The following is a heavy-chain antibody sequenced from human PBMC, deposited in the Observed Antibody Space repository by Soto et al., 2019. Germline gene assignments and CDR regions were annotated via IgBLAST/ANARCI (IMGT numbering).Heavy chain of an antibody. D-gene: IGHD1-26*01. Sequence: TSETLSLTCTVSGGSISSYYWSWILQPPGKGLEWIGYIYYSGSTNYNPSLKSRVTISVDTSKNQFSLKLSSVTAADTAVYYCARHVVVGATGNWYFDLWGRGTLVT. CDR3: ARHVVVGATGNWYFDL. J-gene: IGHJ2*01. CDR2: IYYSGST. V-gene: IGHV4-59*08. CDR1: GGSISSYY.